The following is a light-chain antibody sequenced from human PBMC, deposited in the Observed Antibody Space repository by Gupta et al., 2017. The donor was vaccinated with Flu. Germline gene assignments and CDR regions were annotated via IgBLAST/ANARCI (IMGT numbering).Light chain of an antibody. CDR3: QQYGSSPLT. J-gene: IGKJ4*01. CDR2: GAS. CDR1: QSVSSNF. Sequence: EIVLTPSAGTLSLSPGERATLSCRASQSVSSNFLAWYQQKPGLAPRLLIYGASSRATGIPDRFSGTGSGTDFTLTISRLEPEDFAVYYCQQYGSSPLTFGGGTKVEIK. V-gene: IGKV3-20*01.